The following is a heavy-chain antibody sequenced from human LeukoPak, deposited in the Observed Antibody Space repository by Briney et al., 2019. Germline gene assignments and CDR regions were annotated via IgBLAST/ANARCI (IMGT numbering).Heavy chain of an antibody. Sequence: GGSLRLSCAASGFTFSSYSMNWVRQAPGKGLEWVSYISSSSSTIYYADSVKGRFTISRDNAKNSLYLQMNSLRAEDTAVYYCARLPPMVRGVIKSRDDYWGQGTLVTVSS. V-gene: IGHV3-48*01. D-gene: IGHD3-10*01. CDR2: ISSSSSTI. CDR1: GFTFSSYS. CDR3: ARLPPMVRGVIKSRDDY. J-gene: IGHJ4*02.